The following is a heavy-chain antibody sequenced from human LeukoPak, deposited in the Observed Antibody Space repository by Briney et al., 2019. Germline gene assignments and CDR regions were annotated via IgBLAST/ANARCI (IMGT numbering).Heavy chain of an antibody. V-gene: IGHV3-30*02. CDR1: GFTFSSYD. J-gene: IGHJ4*02. D-gene: IGHD4-23*01. CDR2: IRYDGNNK. Sequence: GGSLRLSCTASGFTFSSYDMHWVRQAPGKGLEWVALIRYDGNNKYYADSVKGRFSISRDNSRNTLYLQMNSLRAEDTAVYYCAKDPSTVAYFDYWGQGTLVTVSS. CDR3: AKDPSTVAYFDY.